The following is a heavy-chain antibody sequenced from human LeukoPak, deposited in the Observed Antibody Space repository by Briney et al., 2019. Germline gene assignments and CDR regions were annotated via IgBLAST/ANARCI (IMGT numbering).Heavy chain of an antibody. CDR1: GGSISSGGYY. Sequence: SQTLSLTCTVSGGSISSGGYYWSWIRQHPGKGLEWIGYTYYSGSTYYNPSLKSRVTISVDTSKNQFSLKLSSVTAADTAVYYCAREYGDPNPYYYGMDVWGQGTTVTVSS. V-gene: IGHV4-31*03. D-gene: IGHD4-17*01. CDR2: TYYSGST. CDR3: AREYGDPNPYYYGMDV. J-gene: IGHJ6*02.